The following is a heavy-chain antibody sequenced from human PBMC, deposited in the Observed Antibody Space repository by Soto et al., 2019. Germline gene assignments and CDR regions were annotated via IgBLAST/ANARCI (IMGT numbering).Heavy chain of an antibody. V-gene: IGHV1-3*01. D-gene: IGHD3-10*01. CDR3: ARVLSDCSRPGCYDKDAFDI. J-gene: IGHJ3*02. CDR1: GDTFTSYT. Sequence: QVHLVQSGPEVKKPGASVKVSCKTSGDTFTSYTIHWVRQAPGQRLEWMGWINAGVGNRKYSQKFQGRVTITRDTSATTVYMERSSLTSEDTALYYSARVLSDCSRPGCYDKDAFDIWGQGTMVTVSS. CDR2: INAGVGNR.